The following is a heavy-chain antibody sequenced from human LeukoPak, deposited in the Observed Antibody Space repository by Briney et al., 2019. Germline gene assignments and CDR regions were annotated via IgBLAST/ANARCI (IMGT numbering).Heavy chain of an antibody. CDR2: IYIRGDT. J-gene: IGHJ4*02. CDR1: DGSLSDNY. Sequence: SETLSLTCTVSDGSLSDNYWSWIRQSPGKGPECVGYIYIRGDTYYNPSLESRVTISLETSKNQFSLELSSVTAADTAVYFCARRYVWGSYFDHWGRGTHVTVSS. CDR3: ARRYVWGSYFDH. D-gene: IGHD3-16*01. V-gene: IGHV4-59*01.